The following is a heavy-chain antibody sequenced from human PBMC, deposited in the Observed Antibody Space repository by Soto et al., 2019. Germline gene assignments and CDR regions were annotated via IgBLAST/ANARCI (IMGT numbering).Heavy chain of an antibody. J-gene: IGHJ3*01. CDR2: INPSRGSA. CDR3: ARPLIGNTIDL. Sequence: GASVKVSFKASGYTFFKYSIHWVRQAPGQGLEWIGIINPSRGSATYGPICQGRVTLTTDMPTSTVYMELSSLRSEDTAIYYCARPLIGNTIDLWGQGTSVTVSS. D-gene: IGHD1-7*01. V-gene: IGHV1-46*01. CDR1: GYTFFKYS.